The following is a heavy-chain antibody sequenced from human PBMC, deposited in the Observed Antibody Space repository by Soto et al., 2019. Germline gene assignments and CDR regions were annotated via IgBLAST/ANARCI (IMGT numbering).Heavy chain of an antibody. Sequence: QVHLVQSGAEVKKPGASVKVSCKGSGYAFTTYGITWVRQAPGQGLEWMGWISAHNGNTNYAQKLQGRVTVTRDTSTSTAYMELRSLRADDTAVYYCARGRYGDYWGQGALVNVSS. CDR2: ISAHNGNT. CDR1: GYAFTTYG. D-gene: IGHD1-1*01. J-gene: IGHJ4*02. CDR3: ARGRYGDY. V-gene: IGHV1-18*01.